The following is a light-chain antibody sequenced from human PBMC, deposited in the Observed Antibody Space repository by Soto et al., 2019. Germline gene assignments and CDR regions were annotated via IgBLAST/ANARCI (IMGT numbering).Light chain of an antibody. J-gene: IGKJ5*01. Sequence: DIRMTQSPSTLSASVGDRVTITCRASQSIGSWLAWYQQKPGKAPKLLIYRASSLESGVPSRFSGSGSGTEFTLTISSLQPDDFATYYCQQYNSYSITFGQGTRLEI. CDR2: RAS. V-gene: IGKV1-5*03. CDR3: QQYNSYSIT. CDR1: QSIGSW.